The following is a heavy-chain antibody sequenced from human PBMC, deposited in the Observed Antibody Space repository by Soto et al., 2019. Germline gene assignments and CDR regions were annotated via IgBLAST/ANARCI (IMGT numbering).Heavy chain of an antibody. CDR1: GLSFSSHW. V-gene: IGHV3-7*01. CDR2: IRQDGGEE. Sequence: EVQLVESGGGLVQPGGSLRLSCAASGLSFSSHWMSWVRQAPGRGLEWVANIRQDGGEEQYSDSVKGRFTLSRENAKNSLYLQMNGLRVDDTAVYYCAKSEGYSFDIRGQGTMVTVSS. D-gene: IGHD1-1*01. CDR3: AKSEGYSFDI. J-gene: IGHJ3*02.